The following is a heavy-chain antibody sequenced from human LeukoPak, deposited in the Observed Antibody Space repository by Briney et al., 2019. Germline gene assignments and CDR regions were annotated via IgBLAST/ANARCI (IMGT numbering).Heavy chain of an antibody. D-gene: IGHD4-17*01. CDR3: ARAQTTVTQGPDAFDI. V-gene: IGHV4-59*01. Sequence: PSETLSLTCTVSGGSISSYYWSWIRQPPGKGLEWIGYIYYSGSTNYNPSLKSQVTISVDTSKNQFSLKLSTVTAADTAVYYCARAQTTVTQGPDAFDIWGQGTMVTVSS. CDR2: IYYSGST. J-gene: IGHJ3*02. CDR1: GGSISSYY.